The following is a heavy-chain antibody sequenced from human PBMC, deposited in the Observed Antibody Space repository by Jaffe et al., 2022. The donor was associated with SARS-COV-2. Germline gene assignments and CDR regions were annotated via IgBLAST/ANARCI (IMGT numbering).Heavy chain of an antibody. J-gene: IGHJ5*02. Sequence: EVQLVESGGDLVQPGGSLRVSCAASGFTFSTYWMSWVRQVPGKGLEWVAHTNPDGSVKFYVDSVKGRFTISRDNAKNSLYLQMNGLTVEDTALYFCATGETGRAGSSSWGQGTLVTVSS. CDR2: TNPDGSVK. D-gene: IGHD1-26*01. V-gene: IGHV3-7*01. CDR3: ATGETGRAGSSS. CDR1: GFTFSTYW.